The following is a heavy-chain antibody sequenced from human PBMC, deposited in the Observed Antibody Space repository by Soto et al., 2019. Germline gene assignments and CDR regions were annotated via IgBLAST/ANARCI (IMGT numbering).Heavy chain of an antibody. J-gene: IGHJ4*02. CDR2: ISYSGST. D-gene: IGHD3-10*01. V-gene: IGHV4-59*01. CDR3: VRDPDHGALDY. CDR1: GGSINSYY. Sequence: SETLSLTCTVSGGSINSYYWSWLRQPPGKGLEWIGYISYSGSTNYNPSLKSRLTISVATSKNQFSMRLTSVTAADTAVYYCVRDPDHGALDYWGRGTLVTVSS.